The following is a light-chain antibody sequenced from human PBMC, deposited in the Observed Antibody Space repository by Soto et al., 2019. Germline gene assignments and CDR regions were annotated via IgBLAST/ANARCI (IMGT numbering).Light chain of an antibody. J-gene: IGLJ2*01. CDR3: CSYAGSSTAVI. Sequence: QSALTQPASVSGSPGQSITISCTATSSDVGSSNLVSWYQQNPGKAPKLMIYEGSKRPSGVSNRFSGSKSDNTASLTISGLQAEDEADYYCCSYAGSSTAVIFGGGTKLT. CDR2: EGS. CDR1: SSDVGSSNL. V-gene: IGLV2-23*01.